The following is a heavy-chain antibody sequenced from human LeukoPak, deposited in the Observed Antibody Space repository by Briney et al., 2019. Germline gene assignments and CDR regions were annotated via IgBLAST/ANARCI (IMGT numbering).Heavy chain of an antibody. V-gene: IGHV1-46*01. CDR2: INPSGGST. CDR1: GYTFTGYY. CDR3: ARSYYGSGSYLIDY. J-gene: IGHJ4*02. Sequence: ASVKVSCKASGYTFTGYYMHWVRQAPGQGLEWMGIINPSGGSTSYAQKFQGRVTMTRDMSTSTVYMELSRLRSDDTAVYYCARSYYGSGSYLIDYWGQGTLVTVSS. D-gene: IGHD3-10*01.